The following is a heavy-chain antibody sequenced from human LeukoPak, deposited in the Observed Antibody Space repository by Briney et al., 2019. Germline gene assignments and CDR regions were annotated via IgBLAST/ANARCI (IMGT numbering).Heavy chain of an antibody. CDR2: IGWNSART. CDR1: ESTFDHA. CDR3: GKDISAGGMDV. D-gene: IGHD3-10*01. Sequence: GGSLRLSCTASESTFDHAMHWVRQTPGKGLEWVSGIGWNSARTGYADSVRGRFTISRDNAKNSLYLQMNSLRAEDTALYYCGKDISAGGMDVWGQGATVTVSS. V-gene: IGHV3-9*01. J-gene: IGHJ6*02.